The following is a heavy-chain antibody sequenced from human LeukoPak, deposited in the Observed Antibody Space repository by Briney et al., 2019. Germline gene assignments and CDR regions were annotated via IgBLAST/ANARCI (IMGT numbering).Heavy chain of an antibody. V-gene: IGHV1-8*01. D-gene: IGHD3-3*01. CDR3: ARFTYYDFWSGYFHYYYYGMDV. CDR2: MNPNSGNT. J-gene: IGHJ6*02. Sequence: ASVKVSCKASGYTFTSYDINWVRQAPGQGLEWMGWMNPNSGNTGYAQKFQGRVTMTRNTSISTAYMELSSLRSEDTAVYYCARFTYYDFWSGYFHYYYYGMDVWGQGTTVTVSS. CDR1: GYTFTSYD.